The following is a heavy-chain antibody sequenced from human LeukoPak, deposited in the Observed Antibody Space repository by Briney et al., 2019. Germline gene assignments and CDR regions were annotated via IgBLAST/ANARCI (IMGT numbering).Heavy chain of an antibody. CDR2: INYSGST. D-gene: IGHD2-15*01. J-gene: IGHJ6*02. CDR3: ARGGDIVVVVAATPFWDYGMDV. V-gene: IGHV4-34*01. Sequence: SETLSLTCAVYGGSFSGYYWSWIRQPPGKGLEWIGEINYSGSTNYNPSLKSRVTISVDTSKNQFSLKLSSVTAADTAVYYCARGGDIVVVVAATPFWDYGMDVWGQGTTVTVSS. CDR1: GGSFSGYY.